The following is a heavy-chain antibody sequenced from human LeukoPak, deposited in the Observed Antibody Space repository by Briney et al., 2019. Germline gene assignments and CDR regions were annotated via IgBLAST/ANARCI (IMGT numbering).Heavy chain of an antibody. D-gene: IGHD2-15*01. Sequence: PGGSLRLSCAASGFTVSSNYMSWVRQAPGKGLEWVSVLYSGGSTFYADTVKGRFTISRDNAKNTLYLQMNGLRAEDTAVYYCARDTRRPCNGGSCFWYYFDDWGQGTLVTVSS. CDR1: GFTVSSNY. V-gene: IGHV3-53*01. CDR3: ARDTRRPCNGGSCFWYYFDD. J-gene: IGHJ4*02. CDR2: LYSGGST.